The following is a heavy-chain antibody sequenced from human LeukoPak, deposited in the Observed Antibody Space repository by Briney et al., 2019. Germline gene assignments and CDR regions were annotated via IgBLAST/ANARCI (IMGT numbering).Heavy chain of an antibody. CDR2: ISGSGGST. Sequence: GSXRLSXXXXGFTFSSYAMSWVRQAPGKGLEWVSAISGSGGSTYYADSVKGRFTISRDNSKNTLYLQMNSLRAEDTAVYYCAKALIYYYDSSGYQNWFDPWGQGTLVTVSS. J-gene: IGHJ5*02. V-gene: IGHV3-23*01. CDR1: GFTFSSYA. CDR3: AKALIYYYDSSGYQNWFDP. D-gene: IGHD3-22*01.